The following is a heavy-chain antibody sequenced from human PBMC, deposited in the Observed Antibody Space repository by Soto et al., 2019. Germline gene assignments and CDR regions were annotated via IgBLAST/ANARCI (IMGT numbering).Heavy chain of an antibody. Sequence: KSSETLSLTCTVSGGSISSSSYYWGWIRQPPGKGLEWIGSIYYSGSTYYNPSLKSRVTISVDTSKNQFSLKLSSVTAADTAVYYCARHSSYYDILTGRQLFHYYYGMDVWGQGTTVTVSS. V-gene: IGHV4-39*01. CDR2: IYYSGST. CDR3: ARHSSYYDILTGRQLFHYYYGMDV. D-gene: IGHD3-9*01. J-gene: IGHJ6*02. CDR1: GGSISSSSYY.